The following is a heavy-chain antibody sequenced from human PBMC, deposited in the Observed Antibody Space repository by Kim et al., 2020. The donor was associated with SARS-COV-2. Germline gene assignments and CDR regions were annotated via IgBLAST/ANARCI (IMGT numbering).Heavy chain of an antibody. CDR2: SNNDGSSR. V-gene: IGHV3-74*01. D-gene: IGHD2-15*01. CDR1: GFTLSSYW. CDR3: ARRTATGGGYWYFDL. J-gene: IGHJ2*01. Sequence: GGSLRLSCAASGFTLSSYWMHWVRQAPGKGLVWVSRSNNDGSSRSYADSVKGRFSISRDNAKNTLYLQMDSLRADDTAVYYCARRTATGGGYWYFDLWGRGTLVTVSS.